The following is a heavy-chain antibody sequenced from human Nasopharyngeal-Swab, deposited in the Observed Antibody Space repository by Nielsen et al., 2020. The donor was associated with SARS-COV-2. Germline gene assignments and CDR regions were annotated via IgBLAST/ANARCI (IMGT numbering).Heavy chain of an antibody. CDR1: GGSISSSSYY. CDR2: IYYSGST. J-gene: IGHJ1*01. V-gene: IGHV4-39*01. Sequence: GSLRLSCTVSGGSISSSSYYWGWIRQPPGKGLEWIGSIYYSGSTYYNPSLKSRVTISVDTSKNQFSLKLSSVTAADTAVYYCASQPVVPAAPGAEYFQHWGQGTLVTVSS. D-gene: IGHD2-2*01. CDR3: ASQPVVPAAPGAEYFQH.